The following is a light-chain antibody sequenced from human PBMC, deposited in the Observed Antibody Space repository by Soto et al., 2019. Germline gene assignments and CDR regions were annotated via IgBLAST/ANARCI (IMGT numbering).Light chain of an antibody. CDR1: QSVSSK. CDR2: GAS. J-gene: IGKJ4*01. V-gene: IGKV3-15*01. Sequence: EIVMTQSPATLSVSPGERATLSCRASQSVSSKLAWYQQKPGQAPRLLIYGASTRATGMPARFSGSASRTEFTLTISSLQSEDFAVYYCQQYSNWPLTFGGGTKVEIK. CDR3: QQYSNWPLT.